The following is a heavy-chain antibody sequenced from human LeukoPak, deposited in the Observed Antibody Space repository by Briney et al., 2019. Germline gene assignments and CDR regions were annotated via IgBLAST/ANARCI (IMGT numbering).Heavy chain of an antibody. V-gene: IGHV4-34*01. J-gene: IGHJ4*02. CDR1: GGSFSGYY. CDR2: INHSGST. D-gene: IGHD3-22*01. CDR3: AIGGYYDSSGYYQPLYFDY. Sequence: PSETLSLTCAVYGGSFSGYYWSWIPQPPGKGLEWIGEINHSGSTNYNPSLKSRVTISVDTSKNQFSLKLSSVTAADTAVYYCAIGGYYDSSGYYQPLYFDYWGQGTLVTVSS.